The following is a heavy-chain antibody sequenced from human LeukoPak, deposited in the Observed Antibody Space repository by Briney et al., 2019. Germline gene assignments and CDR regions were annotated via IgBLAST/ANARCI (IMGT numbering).Heavy chain of an antibody. V-gene: IGHV4-30-4*01. CDR1: GGSTSNGDYY. CDR3: ARAPGGYFDL. CDR2: IYYSGST. Sequence: PSETLSLTCTVSGGSTSNGDYYWSWIRQPPGKGLEWIGCIYYSGSTYYNPSLKSRITISVDTSKSQFSLKLTSVTVADTAVYYCARAPGGYFDLWGRGTLVTVSS. D-gene: IGHD3-16*01. J-gene: IGHJ2*01.